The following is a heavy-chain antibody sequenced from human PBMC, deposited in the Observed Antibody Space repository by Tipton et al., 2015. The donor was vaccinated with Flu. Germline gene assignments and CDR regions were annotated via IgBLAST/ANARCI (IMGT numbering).Heavy chain of an antibody. Sequence: QSGPEVKKPGASVKVSCKASGYTFTSYDINWVRQATGQGLEWMGWMNPNSGNTGYAQKFQGRVTMTRNTSISTAYMELSSLRSEDTAVYYCARGGLQARRSLNWFDPWGQGTLVTVSS. CDR1: GYTFTSYD. V-gene: IGHV1-8*01. J-gene: IGHJ5*02. D-gene: IGHD5-18*01. CDR3: ARGGLQARRSLNWFDP. CDR2: MNPNSGNT.